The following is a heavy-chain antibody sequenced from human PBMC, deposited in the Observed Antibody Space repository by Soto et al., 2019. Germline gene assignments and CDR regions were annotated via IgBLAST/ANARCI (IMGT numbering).Heavy chain of an antibody. V-gene: IGHV4-31*03. CDR1: GGSISSGGYY. D-gene: IGHD2-15*01. CDR3: ARGPFPYNTEGVVAAGRQDWFAP. Sequence: SETLSLTCTVSGGSISSGGYYWSWIRQHPGKGLEWIGYIYYSGSTYYNPSLKSRVTISVDTSKNQFSLKLSSVTAADTAVYYGARGPFPYNTEGVVAAGRQDWFAPWGQETLVTVSS. CDR2: IYYSGST. J-gene: IGHJ5*02.